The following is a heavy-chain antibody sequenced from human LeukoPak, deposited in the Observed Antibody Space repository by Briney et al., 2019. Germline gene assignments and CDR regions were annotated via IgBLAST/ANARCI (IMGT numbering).Heavy chain of an antibody. CDR2: ISWDGGST. CDR3: AKDREVRGVISYFDY. V-gene: IGHV3-43*01. J-gene: IGHJ4*02. CDR1: GFTFSTYS. Sequence: PGGSLRLSCAASGFTFSTYSMNWVRQAPGKGLEWVSLISWDGGSTYYADSVKGRFTISRDNSKNSLYLQMNSLRTEDTALYYCAKDREVRGVISYFDYWGQGTLVTVSS. D-gene: IGHD3-10*01.